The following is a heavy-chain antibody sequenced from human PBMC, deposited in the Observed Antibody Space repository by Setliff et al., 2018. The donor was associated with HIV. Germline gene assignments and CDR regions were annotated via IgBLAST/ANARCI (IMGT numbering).Heavy chain of an antibody. CDR3: ARSLDYSGSGSYYVGWFDL. J-gene: IGHJ5*02. CDR1: GGSMNNYY. V-gene: IGHV4-4*09. Sequence: SETLSLTCTVSGGSMNNYYWTWIRQPPGKGLEWIGYIYTSGSTKYNPSLKSRVTISLDTSKNQFSLKLTSVTAADTAVYYCARSLDYSGSGSYYVGWFDLWGQGIPVTVSS. D-gene: IGHD3-10*01. CDR2: IYTSGST.